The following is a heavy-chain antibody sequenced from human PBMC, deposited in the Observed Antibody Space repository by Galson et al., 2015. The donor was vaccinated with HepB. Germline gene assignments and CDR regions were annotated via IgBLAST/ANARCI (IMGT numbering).Heavy chain of an antibody. D-gene: IGHD6-13*01. V-gene: IGHV3-21*01. J-gene: IGHJ4*02. CDR2: ISSSSSYI. CDR1: GFTFSSYS. Sequence: SLRLSCAASGFTFSSYSMNWVRQAPGKGLEWVSSISSSSSYIYYADSVKGRFTISRDNAKNSLYLQMNSLRAEDTAVYYCARGSSSWYDRTPSDYWGQGTLVTVSS. CDR3: ARGSSSWYDRTPSDY.